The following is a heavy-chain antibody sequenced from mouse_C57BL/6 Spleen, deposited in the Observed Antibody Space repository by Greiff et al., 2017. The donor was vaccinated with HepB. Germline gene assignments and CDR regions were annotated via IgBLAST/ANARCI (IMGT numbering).Heavy chain of an antibody. CDR3: ARSGYYGSSSYWYFDV. CDR1: DSEVFPIAY. V-gene: IGHV15-2*01. CDR2: ILPSIGRT. Sequence: QVQLQQSGSELRSPGSSVKLSCKDFDSEVFPIAYMSWVKQKPGHGFEWIGGILPSIGRTIYGEKFEDKATLDADTLSNTAYLELNSLTSEDSAIYYCARSGYYGSSSYWYFDVWGTGTTVTVSS. J-gene: IGHJ1*03. D-gene: IGHD1-1*01.